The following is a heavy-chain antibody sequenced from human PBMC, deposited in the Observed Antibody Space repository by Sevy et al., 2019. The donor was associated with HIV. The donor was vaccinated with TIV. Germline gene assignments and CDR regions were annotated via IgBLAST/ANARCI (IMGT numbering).Heavy chain of an antibody. CDR3: ARETISGYNL. CDR1: GFIFSSNE. Sequence: GGSLRLSCAASGFIFSSNELNWVRQAPGKGLEWVSAIYSGGNTYYADSVKGRFTISRDNSKNTVYLQINSLRAEDTAVYYCARETISGYNLWGQGTLVTVSS. J-gene: IGHJ4*02. V-gene: IGHV3-53*01. D-gene: IGHD5-12*01. CDR2: IYSGGNT.